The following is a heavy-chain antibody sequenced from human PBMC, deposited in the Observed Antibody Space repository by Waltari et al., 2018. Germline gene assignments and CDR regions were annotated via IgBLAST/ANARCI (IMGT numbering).Heavy chain of an antibody. Sequence: QVQLVQSGAEVKKPGASVKVSCKASGYTFTGYYMHWVRQAPGQGLEWMGRINPNSGGTNHAQKCQGRVTMTRDTSISTAYMELSRLRSDDTAVYYCARDKYYYDSSGSRTLDYWGQGTLVTVSS. V-gene: IGHV1-2*06. CDR3: ARDKYYYDSSGSRTLDY. J-gene: IGHJ4*02. CDR2: INPNSGGT. CDR1: GYTFTGYY. D-gene: IGHD3-22*01.